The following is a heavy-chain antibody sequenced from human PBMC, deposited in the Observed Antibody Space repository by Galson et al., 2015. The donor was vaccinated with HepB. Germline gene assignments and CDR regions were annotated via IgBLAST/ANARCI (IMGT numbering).Heavy chain of an antibody. D-gene: IGHD4-17*01. J-gene: IGHJ4*02. CDR2: ISSSSYT. Sequence: SLRLSCAASGFTFSSYAMHWVRQAPGKGLEWVSYISSSSYTNYADSVKGRFTISRDNAKNSLYLQMNSLRAEDTAVYYCARVGHDYGDYPDYWGQGTLVTVSS. V-gene: IGHV3-21*05. CDR1: GFTFSSYA. CDR3: ARVGHDYGDYPDY.